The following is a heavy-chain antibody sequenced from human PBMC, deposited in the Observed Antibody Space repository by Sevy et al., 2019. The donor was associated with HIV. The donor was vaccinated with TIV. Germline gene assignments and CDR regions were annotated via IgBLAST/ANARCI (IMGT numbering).Heavy chain of an antibody. V-gene: IGHV1-2*06. J-gene: IGHJ5*02. CDR1: GYSFTDYY. Sequence: ASVKVSCKASGYSFTDYYLHWVRQAPGQGLEWMGRINPNTGGTNSAERFQGRVTLTTDTSMSTAYMELSRLTFDDTAVYFCAKVTSYCGGDCYSGTWGQGTLVTVSS. CDR3: AKVTSYCGGDCYSGT. CDR2: INPNTGGT. D-gene: IGHD2-21*02.